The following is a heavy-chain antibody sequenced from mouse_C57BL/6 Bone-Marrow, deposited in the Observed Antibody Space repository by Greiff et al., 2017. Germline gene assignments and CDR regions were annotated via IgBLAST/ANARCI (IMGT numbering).Heavy chain of an antibody. CDR2: ISYDGSN. Sequence: EVKLQESGPGLVKPSQSLSLTCSVTGYSITSGYYWNWIRQFPGNKLEWMGYISYDGSNNYNPSLKNRISITRDTSKNQFFLKLNSVTTEDTATYDCARGAITTVVATGAMDYWGQGTSVTVSS. CDR1: GYSITSGYY. D-gene: IGHD1-1*01. CDR3: ARGAITTVVATGAMDY. J-gene: IGHJ4*01. V-gene: IGHV3-6*01.